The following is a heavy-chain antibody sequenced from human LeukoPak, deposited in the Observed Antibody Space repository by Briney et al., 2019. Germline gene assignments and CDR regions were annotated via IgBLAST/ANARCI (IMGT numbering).Heavy chain of an antibody. CDR1: GGTFSSYA. D-gene: IGHD2-2*01. J-gene: IGHJ4*02. CDR3: AREGYCSSTSCYHLY. V-gene: IGHV1-69*13. CDR2: IIPIFGTA. Sequence: SVKVSCKASGGTFSSYAISWVRQPPGQGLEWMGGIIPIFGTANYAQKFQGRVTITADESTSTAYMELSSLRSEDTAVYYCAREGYCSSTSCYHLYWGQGTLVTVSS.